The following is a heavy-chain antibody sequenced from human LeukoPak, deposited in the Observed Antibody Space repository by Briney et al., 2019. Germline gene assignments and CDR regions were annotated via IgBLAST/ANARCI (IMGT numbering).Heavy chain of an antibody. V-gene: IGHV1-3*01. J-gene: IGHJ4*02. D-gene: IGHD4-17*01. CDR1: GYTFTSYA. CDR2: INAGNGNT. CDR3: ARDGYYGDSLDY. Sequence: ASVKVSCKASGYTFTSYAMHWVRQAPGQRLEWMGWINAGNGNTKYSQKFLGRVTITRDTSASTAYMELSSLRSEDTAVYYCARDGYYGDSLDYWGQGTLVTVSS.